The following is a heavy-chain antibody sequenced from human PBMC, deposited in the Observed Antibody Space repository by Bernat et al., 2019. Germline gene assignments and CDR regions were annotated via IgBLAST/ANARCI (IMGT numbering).Heavy chain of an antibody. CDR1: GYTFTSHG. CDR3: ARDPSNTSGRYAYFDY. V-gene: IGHV1-18*04. Sequence: QVQLVQSGAEVKKPGASVKVSCKASGYTFTSHGISWVRQAPGQGLEWMGWISCYNGDTIYALNLQGRVTMTTDTSTSTAYMELRSLRSDDTAVYYCARDPSNTSGRYAYFDYWGQGTLVTVSS. CDR2: ISCYNGDT. D-gene: IGHD6-19*01. J-gene: IGHJ4*02.